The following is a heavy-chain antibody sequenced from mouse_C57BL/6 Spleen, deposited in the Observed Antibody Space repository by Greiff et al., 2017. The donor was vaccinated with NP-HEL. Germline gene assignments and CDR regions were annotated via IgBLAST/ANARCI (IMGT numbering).Heavy chain of an antibody. V-gene: IGHV1-22*01. J-gene: IGHJ2*01. CDR1: GYTFTDYN. CDR2: INPNNGGT. Sequence: EVQLQQSGPELVKPGASVKMSCKASGYTFTDYNMHWVKQSHGKSLEWIGYINPNNGGTSYNQKFKGKATLTVNKSSSTAYMELRSLTSEDSAVYYCARGYYGSPCFDYWGQGTTLTVSS. CDR3: ARGYYGSPCFDY. D-gene: IGHD1-1*01.